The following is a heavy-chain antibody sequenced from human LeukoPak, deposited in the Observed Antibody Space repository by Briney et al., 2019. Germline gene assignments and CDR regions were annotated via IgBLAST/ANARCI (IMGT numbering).Heavy chain of an antibody. CDR2: IYSDGRI. J-gene: IGHJ4*02. D-gene: IGHD5-18*01. CDR1: GFTVSSNY. Sequence: GGSLRLSCAASGFTVSSNYMSWVRQAPGKGLEWVSVIYSDGRIHSADSVKGRFTISRDDSKNTLSLQMNSLRAEDTAVYYCARESGYSYGLAGFFDYWGQGTLVTISS. CDR3: ARESGYSYGLAGFFDY. V-gene: IGHV3-53*01.